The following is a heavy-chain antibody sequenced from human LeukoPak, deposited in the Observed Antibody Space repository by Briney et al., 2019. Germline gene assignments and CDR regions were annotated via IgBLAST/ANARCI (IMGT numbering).Heavy chain of an antibody. Sequence: SGGAINNYSLVSVRLTPGKGLEWVGRIKSKTDGGTTDYAAPVKGRFTISRDDSKNTLYLQMNSLKTEDTAVYYCTTVPHYYGSGSYFGAFDIWGQGTMVTVSS. CDR1: GGAINNYS. CDR3: TTVPHYYGSGSYFGAFDI. J-gene: IGHJ3*02. CDR2: IKSKTDGGTT. V-gene: IGHV3-15*01. D-gene: IGHD3-10*01.